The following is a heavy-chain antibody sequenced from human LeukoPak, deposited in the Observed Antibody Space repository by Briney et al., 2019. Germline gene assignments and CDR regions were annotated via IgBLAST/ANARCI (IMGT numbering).Heavy chain of an antibody. CDR2: IIPIFGTA. CDR1: GGTFSSYA. D-gene: IGHD3-22*01. J-gene: IGHJ4*02. Sequence: GASVKVSCKASGGTFSSYAISWVRQAPGQGLEWMGGIIPIFGTANYAQKFRGRATITADESRSTAYMELSSLRSEDTAVYYCARGPYYYDSSGYSSYFDYWGQGTLVTVSS. CDR3: ARGPYYYDSSGYSSYFDY. V-gene: IGHV1-69*13.